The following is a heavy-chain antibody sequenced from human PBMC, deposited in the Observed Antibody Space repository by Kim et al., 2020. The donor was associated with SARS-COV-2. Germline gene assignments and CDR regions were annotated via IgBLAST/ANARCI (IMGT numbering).Heavy chain of an antibody. CDR3: ARDLIAAADTGADAYYYYGMDV. CDR1: GFIVSNNY. D-gene: IGHD6-13*01. J-gene: IGHJ6*02. CDR2: IYSGGST. Sequence: GGSLRLSCAASGFIVSNNYMSWVRQAPGKGLEWVSIIYSGGSTYYADSVKGRFTISRDNSKNTLYLQMNSLRAEDTVVYYCARDLIAAADTGADAYYYYGMDVWGQGTTVTVSS. V-gene: IGHV3-53*01.